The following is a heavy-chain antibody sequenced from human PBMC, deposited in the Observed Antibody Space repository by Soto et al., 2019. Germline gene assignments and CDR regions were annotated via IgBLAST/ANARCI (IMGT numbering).Heavy chain of an antibody. CDR3: ARGVLEWLLRDSYYYYMDV. CDR2: IDDTGST. D-gene: IGHD3-3*01. J-gene: IGHJ6*03. Sequence: PSETLSLTCTVSGDSISSSYWNWIRQAPGKGLEWIGYIDDTGSTNYNPSLKSRVTLSVDPSNNRYSLKLSSVTAADTAVYYCARGVLEWLLRDSYYYYMDVWGKGTTVTVSS. CDR1: GDSISSSY. V-gene: IGHV4-59*01.